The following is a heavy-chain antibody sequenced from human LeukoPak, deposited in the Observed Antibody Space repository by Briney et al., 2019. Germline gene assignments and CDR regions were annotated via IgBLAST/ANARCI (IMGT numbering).Heavy chain of an antibody. Sequence: GGSLRLSCAASEFIVSSNYMSWLRQAPVKGLEWVSVIYSGGSTYYADSVKGRFTISRDNSKNTLYLQMNSLRAEDTAVYYCASSGNYYPYLLDYWGQGTLVTVSS. D-gene: IGHD1-26*01. CDR3: ASSGNYYPYLLDY. J-gene: IGHJ4*02. CDR2: IYSGGST. CDR1: EFIVSSNY. V-gene: IGHV3-53*01.